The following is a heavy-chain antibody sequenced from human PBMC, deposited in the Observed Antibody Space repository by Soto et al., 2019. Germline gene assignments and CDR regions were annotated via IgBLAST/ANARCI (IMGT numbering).Heavy chain of an antibody. J-gene: IGHJ5*02. CDR2: IDSSGEK. CDR1: GLSITDSEMG. D-gene: IGHD6-19*01. CDR3: ARRHLAVAVSPWFDP. Sequence: QVTLKESGPVLVKPTETLTLRCTVSGLSITDSEMGVSWIRQPPGQPLEWLAHIDSSGEKSYRTFLKSRLAISKDTSKSQIVLTMTNMDPADTATYYCARRHLAVAVSPWFDPWGQGIPGTVS. V-gene: IGHV2-26*01.